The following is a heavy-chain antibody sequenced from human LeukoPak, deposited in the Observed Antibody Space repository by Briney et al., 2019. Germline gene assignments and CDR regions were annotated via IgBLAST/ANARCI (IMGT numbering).Heavy chain of an antibody. CDR2: ISDTGATK. V-gene: IGHV3-23*01. CDR1: GFTFSSYA. D-gene: IGHD2-8*01. Sequence: GGSLRLSCAGSGFTFSSYAMSWVRQAPGKGLEWVSAISDTGATKYDADSVKGRFTISRDNSRSTLYLQMNSLRAEDTALYYCAKDTSIGRYCTNGVCSPFDYWGQGTLVTVSS. CDR3: AKDTSIGRYCTNGVCSPFDY. J-gene: IGHJ4*02.